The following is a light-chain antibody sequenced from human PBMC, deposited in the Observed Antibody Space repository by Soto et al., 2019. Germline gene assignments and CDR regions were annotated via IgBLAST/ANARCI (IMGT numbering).Light chain of an antibody. V-gene: IGKV3D-20*02. CDR3: QRRSNWKT. J-gene: IGKJ1*01. CDR1: QSVSSSY. CDR2: DAS. Sequence: EVVLRQSPGTLAFSAGGRSTLSYSASQSVSSSYLAWYQQKPGQAPRLLIYDASNRATGIPARFSGSGSGTDFSLTISSLEPEGFAVYYCQRRSNWKTVGQGTKVDIK.